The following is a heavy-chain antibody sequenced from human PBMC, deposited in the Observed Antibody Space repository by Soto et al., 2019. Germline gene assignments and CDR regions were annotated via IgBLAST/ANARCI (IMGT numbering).Heavy chain of an antibody. CDR2: IYHSGST. V-gene: IGHV4-30-2*01. Sequence: PSETLSLTCAVSGGSISSGGYSWSWIRQPPGKGLEWIGYIYHSGSTYYNPSLKSRVTISVDRSKNQFSLKLSSVTAADTAVYYCARSPYYYDSSGYRRHSGYFDYWGQGTLVTVSS. D-gene: IGHD3-22*01. CDR1: GGSISSGGYS. CDR3: ARSPYYYDSSGYRRHSGYFDY. J-gene: IGHJ4*02.